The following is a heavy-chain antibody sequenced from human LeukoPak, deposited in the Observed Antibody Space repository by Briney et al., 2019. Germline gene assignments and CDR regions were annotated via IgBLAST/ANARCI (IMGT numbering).Heavy chain of an antibody. CDR1: GYTFSSYS. CDR2: IKSKTDGGTT. CDR3: LYDFFDY. D-gene: IGHD3-3*01. Sequence: GGSLRLSCAASGYTFSSYSVNWVRQAPGKGLEWVGRIKSKTDGGTTDYAAPVKGRFTISRDDSKNTLYLQMNSLKTEDTAVYYCLYDFFDYWGQGTLVTVSS. J-gene: IGHJ4*02. V-gene: IGHV3-15*01.